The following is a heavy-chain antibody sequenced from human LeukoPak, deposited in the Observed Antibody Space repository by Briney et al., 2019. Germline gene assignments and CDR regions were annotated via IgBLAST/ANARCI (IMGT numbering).Heavy chain of an antibody. D-gene: IGHD3-22*01. CDR3: AKDHRKMGRVVAMIVVVITTYFDY. CDR2: ISGSGGST. CDR1: GFTFSSYA. J-gene: IGHJ4*02. Sequence: PGGSLRLSCAASGFTFSSYAMSWGRQAPGKGLEWVSAISGSGGSTYYADSVKGRFTISRDNSKNTLYLQMNSLRAEDTAVYYCAKDHRKMGRVVAMIVVVITTYFDYWGQGTLVTVSS. V-gene: IGHV3-23*01.